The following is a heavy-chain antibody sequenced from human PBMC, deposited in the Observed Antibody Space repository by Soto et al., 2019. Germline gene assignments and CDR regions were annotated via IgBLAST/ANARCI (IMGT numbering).Heavy chain of an antibody. V-gene: IGHV4-39*01. Sequence: QLQLQESGPGLVKPSETLSLTCTVSGGSISSRSYYWGWIRQPPGKGLEWIGTIYYSGITYYNPSLKSRITISVDTSKSQFSLRLSSVTAADTAVYYCARQGGFCSSTSCWTNWFDPWGQGTLVTVSS. CDR2: IYYSGIT. CDR3: ARQGGFCSSTSCWTNWFDP. CDR1: GGSISSRSYY. D-gene: IGHD2-2*01. J-gene: IGHJ5*02.